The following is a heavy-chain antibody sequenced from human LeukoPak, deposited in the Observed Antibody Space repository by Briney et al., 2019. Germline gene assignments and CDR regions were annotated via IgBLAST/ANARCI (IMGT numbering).Heavy chain of an antibody. CDR3: AKDRAVLRYFDWLAGLDAFDI. CDR1: GFTFSSYA. V-gene: IGHV3-23*01. CDR2: VTGGGGST. Sequence: GGSLRLSCAASGFTFSSYAMSWVRQAPGKGLEWVSTVTGGGGSTYYADSVKGRFTISRDNSENTLYLQMNSLRAEDTAVYYCAKDRAVLRYFDWLAGLDAFDIWGQGTMVTVSS. J-gene: IGHJ3*02. D-gene: IGHD3-9*01.